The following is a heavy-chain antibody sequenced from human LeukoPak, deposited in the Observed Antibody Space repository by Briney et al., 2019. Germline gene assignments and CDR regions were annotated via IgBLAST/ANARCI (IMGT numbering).Heavy chain of an antibody. CDR2: IYTSGST. Sequence: SGTLSLTCTVSGGSISSGSYYWSWIRQPAGKGLEWIGRIYTSGSTNYNPSLKSRVTISVDTSKNQFSLKLSSVTAADTAVYYCARVIDSSGWYGMNYFDYWGQGTLVTVSS. J-gene: IGHJ4*02. D-gene: IGHD6-19*01. V-gene: IGHV4-61*02. CDR3: ARVIDSSGWYGMNYFDY. CDR1: GGSISSGSYY.